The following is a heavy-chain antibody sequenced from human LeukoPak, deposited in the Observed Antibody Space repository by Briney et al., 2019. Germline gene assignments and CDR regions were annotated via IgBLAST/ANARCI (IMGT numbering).Heavy chain of an antibody. Sequence: SETLSLTCAVYGGSFSGYYWSWIRQPPGKGLEWIGEINHSGSTNYNPSLKSRVTISVATSKNQFSLKLSSVTAADTAVYYCARGISDYSNYGWFDPWGQGTLVTVSS. CDR3: ARGISDYSNYGWFDP. J-gene: IGHJ5*02. D-gene: IGHD4-11*01. CDR2: INHSGST. V-gene: IGHV4-34*01. CDR1: GGSFSGYY.